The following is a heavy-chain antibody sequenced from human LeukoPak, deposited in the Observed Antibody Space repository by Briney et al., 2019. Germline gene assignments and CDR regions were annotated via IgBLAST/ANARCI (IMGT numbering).Heavy chain of an antibody. V-gene: IGHV4-59*01. J-gene: IGHJ4*02. Sequence: SETLSLTCTVSGGSISSYYWSWIRQPPGKGLEWIGYIYYSGSTNYNPSLKSRVTISVETSKNQFSLKLSSVTAADTAVYYCARDRGEFDYWGQGTLVTVSS. CDR2: IYYSGST. CDR1: GGSISSYY. CDR3: ARDRGEFDY. D-gene: IGHD3-10*01.